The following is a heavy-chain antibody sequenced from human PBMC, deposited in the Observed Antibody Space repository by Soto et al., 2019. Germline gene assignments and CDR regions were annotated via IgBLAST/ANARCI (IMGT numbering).Heavy chain of an antibody. CDR2: IYYSGST. CDR3: ARHNYGSGSTYFDY. V-gene: IGHV4-59*08. Sequence: SETLSLTCTVSGGSTSSHYWSWIRQPPGKGLEWIRYIYYSGSTNYNPSLKSRVTISGDTSKNQFSLKLNSMTAADTAVYYCARHNYGSGSTYFDYWGQGTLVTVSS. J-gene: IGHJ4*02. CDR1: GGSTSSHY. D-gene: IGHD3-10*01.